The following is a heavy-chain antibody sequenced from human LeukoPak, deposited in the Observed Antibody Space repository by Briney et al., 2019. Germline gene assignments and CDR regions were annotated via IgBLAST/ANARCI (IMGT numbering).Heavy chain of an antibody. Sequence: SVKVSCKASGGTFISYAISWVRQAPGQGLEWMGGIIPIFGTANYAQKFQGRVTITADESTSTAYMELSSLRSEDTAVYYCARVAYYDSSGYYYGLFYFQHWGQGTLVTVSS. CDR1: GGTFISYA. J-gene: IGHJ1*01. CDR3: ARVAYYDSSGYYYGLFYFQH. V-gene: IGHV1-69*13. D-gene: IGHD3-22*01. CDR2: IIPIFGTA.